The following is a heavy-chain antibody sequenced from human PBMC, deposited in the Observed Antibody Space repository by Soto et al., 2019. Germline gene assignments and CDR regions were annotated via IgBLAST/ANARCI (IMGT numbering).Heavy chain of an antibody. D-gene: IGHD5-18*01. J-gene: IGHJ4*02. CDR2: INHSGST. CDR1: GGSFSGYY. CDR3: ARGGRYSYGFLNYFDY. V-gene: IGHV4-34*01. Sequence: QVQLQQWGAGLLKPSETLSLTCAVYGGSFSGYYWSWIRQPPGKGLEWIGEINHSGSTTYNPSLKRRVTISIDTARSHHALKLSSVTAADTAVYYCARGGRYSYGFLNYFDYWGQGTLVTVSS.